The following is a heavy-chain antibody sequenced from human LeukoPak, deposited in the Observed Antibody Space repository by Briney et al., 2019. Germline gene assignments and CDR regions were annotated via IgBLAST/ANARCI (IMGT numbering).Heavy chain of an antibody. V-gene: IGHV4-61*02. CDR1: GGSISSGSYY. J-gene: IGHJ4*02. D-gene: IGHD6-19*01. CDR2: IYTSGST. Sequence: SETLSLTCTVSGGSISSGSYYWSWIRQPAGKGLEWIGRIYTSGSTNYNPSLKSRVTISVDTSKNQFSLKLSSVTAADTAVYYCARAGAGSGWYDYWGQGTLVTVSS. CDR3: ARAGAGSGWYDY.